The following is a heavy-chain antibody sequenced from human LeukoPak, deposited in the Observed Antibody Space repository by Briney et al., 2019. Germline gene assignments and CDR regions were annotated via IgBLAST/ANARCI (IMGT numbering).Heavy chain of an antibody. J-gene: IGHJ4*02. V-gene: IGHV1-2*06. D-gene: IGHD6-6*01. Sequence: ASVKVSCKASGYTFTGYYMHWVRQAPGQGLEWIGRINPNSGGTNYAQKFQGRVTMTRDTSISTAYMELSRLRSDDTAVYYCARGGSRYSSSSDFDYWGQGALVTVSS. CDR2: INPNSGGT. CDR3: ARGGSRYSSSSDFDY. CDR1: GYTFTGYY.